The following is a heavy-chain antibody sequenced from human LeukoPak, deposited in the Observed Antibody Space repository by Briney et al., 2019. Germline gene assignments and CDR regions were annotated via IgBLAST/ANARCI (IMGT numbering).Heavy chain of an antibody. CDR3: ATFPYYFDSSGSYYFDF. V-gene: IGHV3-30*02. Sequence: GGSLRLSCAASGFAFSSYGMHWVRQAPGKGLEWVAFIRYDGSNKYYADSVEGRFTISRDNSKNTLYLQMNSLRAEDTAVFYCATFPYYFDSSGSYYFDFWGQGTLVTVSS. D-gene: IGHD3-22*01. CDR1: GFAFSSYG. CDR2: IRYDGSNK. J-gene: IGHJ4*02.